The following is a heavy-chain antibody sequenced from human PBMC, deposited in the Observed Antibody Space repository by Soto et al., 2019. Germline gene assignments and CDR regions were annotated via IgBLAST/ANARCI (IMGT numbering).Heavy chain of an antibody. D-gene: IGHD3-22*01. Sequence: PSETLSLTCTVSGGSISSGGYYWSWIRQHPGKGLEWIGYIYYSGSTYYNPSLKSRVTISVDTSKNQFSLKLSSVTAADTAVYYRARADSRDGYNQPPAGAPPNANWFDPRGQRTLVTASS. CDR2: IYYSGST. J-gene: IGHJ5*02. CDR3: ARADSRDGYNQPPAGAPPNANWFDP. V-gene: IGHV4-31*03. CDR1: GGSISSGGYY.